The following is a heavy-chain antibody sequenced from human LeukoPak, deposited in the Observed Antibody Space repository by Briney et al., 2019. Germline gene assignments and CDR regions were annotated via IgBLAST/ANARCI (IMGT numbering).Heavy chain of an antibody. CDR1: GFTVSSNY. J-gene: IGHJ4*02. Sequence: GGSLRLSCAASGFTVSSNYMSWVRQAPGKGLEWVSVIYSGGSTYYADSVKGRFTISRDNSKNTLYLQMNSLRAEDTAVYYCARGYSALYYYGSGSPDEYWGQGTLVTVSS. CDR3: ARGYSALYYYGSGSPDEY. D-gene: IGHD3-10*01. V-gene: IGHV3-66*01. CDR2: IYSGGST.